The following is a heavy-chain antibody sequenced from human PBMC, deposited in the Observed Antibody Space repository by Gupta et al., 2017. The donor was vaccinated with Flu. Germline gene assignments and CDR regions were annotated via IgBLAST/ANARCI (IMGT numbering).Heavy chain of an antibody. CDR1: GFTFSTCA. V-gene: IGHV3-33*01. CDR3: ARYSRSTVGYYGLEV. D-gene: IGHD2-21*01. CDR2: IWFDGSNE. J-gene: IGHJ6*02. Sequence: QVQLLESGGGVVQPGRSLRLSCAASGFTFSTCAMHWVRQAPGTGLEWVAVIWFDGSNEYYADSVKGRFTISRDNSKNTRELRMNSLREEDAALYYCARYSRSTVGYYGLEVWGQGTTVTVSS.